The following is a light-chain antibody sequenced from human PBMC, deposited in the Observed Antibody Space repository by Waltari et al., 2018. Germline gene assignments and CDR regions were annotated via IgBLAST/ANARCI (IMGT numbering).Light chain of an antibody. CDR2: DAF. V-gene: IGKV1-33*01. Sequence: DIQMTQSPSSMSASVGDRVSITCQASQDIRNYLSWYQQKPGKAPKLLIYDAFKLHTGVPSRFRGSASGTDFTFTISSLQPEDIATYYCQQYKDLPRTFGQGTKVEVK. CDR3: QQYKDLPRT. J-gene: IGKJ1*01. CDR1: QDIRNY.